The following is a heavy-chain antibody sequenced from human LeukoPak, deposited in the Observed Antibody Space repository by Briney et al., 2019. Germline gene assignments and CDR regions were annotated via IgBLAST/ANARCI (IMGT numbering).Heavy chain of an antibody. CDR2: IDNYGSSP. V-gene: IGHV3-74*01. J-gene: IGHJ3*02. CDR3: ARPGPDAFDI. Sequence: GGSLRLSCAASGFTFSSYWMHWVRQAPGKGLVWVSRIDNYGSSPSYADSVKDRFTISRDNAKNSLYLQMNSLRAEDTAVYYCARPGPDAFDIWGQGTMVTVSS. CDR1: GFTFSSYW.